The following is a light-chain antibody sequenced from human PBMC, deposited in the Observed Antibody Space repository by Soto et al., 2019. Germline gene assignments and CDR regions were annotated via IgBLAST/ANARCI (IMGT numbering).Light chain of an antibody. Sequence: EIVLTQSPAPLSLSPGERATLSCRASQSVSSYLAWYQQKPGQAPRLLIYDASNRATGIPARLSGSGSGTDLTLPISSLEPEDFAVYYCQQRSNWPRITFGPGTKVDIK. CDR3: QQRSNWPRIT. V-gene: IGKV3-11*01. J-gene: IGKJ3*01. CDR1: QSVSSY. CDR2: DAS.